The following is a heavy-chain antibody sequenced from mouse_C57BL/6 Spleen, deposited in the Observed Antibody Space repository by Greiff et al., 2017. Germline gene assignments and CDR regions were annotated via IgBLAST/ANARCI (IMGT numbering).Heavy chain of an antibody. CDR2: LGPGSGST. Sequence: VQLQQSGAELVKPGASVQISCKASGYTFTDYYINWVKPRPGQGLAWIGTLGPGSGSTYYNEQFKGKATLTADKSSSAAYMQLSSLSSEDSVVYFCEVTPYYAMDYWGQGTSVTVSS. CDR1: GYTFTDYY. V-gene: IGHV1-77*01. CDR3: EVTPYYAMDY. J-gene: IGHJ4*01. D-gene: IGHD2-5*01.